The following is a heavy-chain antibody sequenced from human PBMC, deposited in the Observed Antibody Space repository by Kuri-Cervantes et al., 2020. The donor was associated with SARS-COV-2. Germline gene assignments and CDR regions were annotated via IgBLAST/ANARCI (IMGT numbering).Heavy chain of an antibody. D-gene: IGHD2-8*01. J-gene: IGHJ5*02. CDR2: INPNSGGT. V-gene: IGHV1-2*02. Sequence: ASVKVSCKASGYTLTGYYMHWVRQAPGQGLEWMGWINPNSGGTNYAQKFQGRVTMTRDTSISTAYMELSRLRSDDTAVYYCARGGIVLMVYAQDDTNWFDPWGQGTLVTVSS. CDR3: ARGGIVLMVYAQDDTNWFDP. CDR1: GYTLTGYY.